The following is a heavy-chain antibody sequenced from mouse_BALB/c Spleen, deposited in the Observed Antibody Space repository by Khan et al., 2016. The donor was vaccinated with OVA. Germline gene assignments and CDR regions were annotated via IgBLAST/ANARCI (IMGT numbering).Heavy chain of an antibody. CDR2: IWSGGGT. J-gene: IGHJ4*01. D-gene: IGHD2-14*01. Sequence: QVQLKQSGPGLVAPSQSLSITCTVSAFSLSRYNIHWVRQPPGKGLEWLGMIWSGGGTDYNSTLKSRLNISKDNSKSQVFLKMNSLQTDDTAMYYCARAYYRYDGYYAMDYWGQGTSVTVSS. V-gene: IGHV2-6-4*01. CDR3: ARAYYRYDGYYAMDY. CDR1: AFSLSRYN.